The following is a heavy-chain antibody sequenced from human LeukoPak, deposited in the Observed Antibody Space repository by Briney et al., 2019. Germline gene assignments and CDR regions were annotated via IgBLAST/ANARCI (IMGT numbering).Heavy chain of an antibody. Sequence: PGGSLRLSCAASGFTFSTYWMTWVRQAPGKGLEWVANIKEDGSQKYYVDSAKGRFTISRDNAKNSLYLQMDSLRAEDTAVYYCARDSGYSGYGGIDYWGQGTLVTVSS. CDR3: ARDSGYSGYGGIDY. V-gene: IGHV3-7*01. D-gene: IGHD5-12*01. CDR1: GFTFSTYW. J-gene: IGHJ4*02. CDR2: IKEDGSQK.